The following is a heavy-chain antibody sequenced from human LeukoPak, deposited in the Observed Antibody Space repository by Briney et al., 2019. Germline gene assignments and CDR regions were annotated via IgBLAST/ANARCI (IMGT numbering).Heavy chain of an antibody. Sequence: GASVKVSCKASGYTFTSYYMHWVRQAPGQGLEWMGIINPSGGSTSYAQKFQGRVTMTRDTSTSTVYMELSSLRSEDTAVYYCARDRAHYYDSSDAFDIWGQGTMVTVSS. V-gene: IGHV1-46*01. D-gene: IGHD3-22*01. CDR2: INPSGGST. CDR3: ARDRAHYYDSSDAFDI. J-gene: IGHJ3*02. CDR1: GYTFTSYY.